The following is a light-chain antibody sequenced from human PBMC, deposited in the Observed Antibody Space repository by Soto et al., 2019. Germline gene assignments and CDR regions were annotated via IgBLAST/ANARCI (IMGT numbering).Light chain of an antibody. CDR3: QQYNNWPGT. V-gene: IGKV3-15*01. CDR2: GAS. CDR1: QSVSSN. Sequence: VVMTQSPATLSVSPGERATLSCRASQSVSSNLAWYQQKPGQAPRLLIYGASTGATGIPARFSGSGSGTEFTLTISSLQSEDFAVYYCQQYNNWPGTFGQGTKVDI. J-gene: IGKJ1*01.